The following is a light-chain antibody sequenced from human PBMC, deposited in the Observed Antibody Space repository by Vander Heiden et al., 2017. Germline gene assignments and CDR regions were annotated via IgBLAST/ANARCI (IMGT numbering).Light chain of an antibody. CDR2: SNT. Sequence: QSVLTQPPSASGTPGQRVTISCSGTSSNIGRNTATWYQQLPGTAPKLLIYSNTQRPSGVPDRFSGSKSGTSASLAISGLQSEDEADYYCEAWDDSLNGYVFGTGTKVTVL. J-gene: IGLJ1*01. CDR3: EAWDDSLNGYV. V-gene: IGLV1-44*01. CDR1: SSNIGRNT.